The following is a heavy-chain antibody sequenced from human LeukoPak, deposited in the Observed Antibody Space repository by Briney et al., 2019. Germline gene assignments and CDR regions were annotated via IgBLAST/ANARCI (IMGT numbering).Heavy chain of an antibody. CDR1: GFTFSSYA. D-gene: IGHD3-16*02. J-gene: IGHJ4*02. Sequence: PGGSLRLSCAASGFTFSSYAMSWVRQAPGKGLEWVSAISGSGGSTYYADSVKGRFTISRDNSKNTLHLQMNSLRAEDTAVYYCAKGPGDYVWGSYRPFDYWGQGTLVTVSS. CDR2: ISGSGGST. CDR3: AKGPGDYVWGSYRPFDY. V-gene: IGHV3-23*01.